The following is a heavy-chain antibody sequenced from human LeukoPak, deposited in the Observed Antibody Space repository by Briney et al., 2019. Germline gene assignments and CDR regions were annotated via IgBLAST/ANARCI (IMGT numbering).Heavy chain of an antibody. D-gene: IGHD3-9*01. CDR2: IYYSGST. CDR3: ARGPNLDWFHIEGYYFDY. CDR1: GGFISSSSYY. J-gene: IGHJ4*02. V-gene: IGHV4-39*01. Sequence: SETLSLTCTVSGGFISSSSYYWGWIRQPPGKGLEWIGSIYYSGSTYYNPSLKSRVTISVDTSKNQFSLKLSSVTAADTAVYYCARGPNLDWFHIEGYYFDYWGQGTLVTVSS.